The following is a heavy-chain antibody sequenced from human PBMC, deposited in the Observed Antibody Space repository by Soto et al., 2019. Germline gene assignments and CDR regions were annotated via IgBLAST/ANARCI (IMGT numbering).Heavy chain of an antibody. CDR3: AKDSTYSSGWYGGYYFDY. D-gene: IGHD6-19*01. Sequence: GASEKDSCKASGYTFTRYAMHWVRQAPGQRLEWMGWINAGNGNTKYSQKFQGRVTITRDTSASTAYMELSSLRSEDTAVYYCAKDSTYSSGWYGGYYFDYWGQGTLVTVSS. CDR2: INAGNGNT. J-gene: IGHJ4*02. V-gene: IGHV1-3*01. CDR1: GYTFTRYA.